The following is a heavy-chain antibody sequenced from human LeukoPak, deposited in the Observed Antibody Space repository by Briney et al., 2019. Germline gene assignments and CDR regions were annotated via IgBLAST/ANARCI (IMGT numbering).Heavy chain of an antibody. CDR3: ARIGYDILTGHLGYFDY. V-gene: IGHV2-70*01. J-gene: IGHJ4*02. Sequence: SGPTLVNPTQTLALTCTFSGFSLSTSGMCVSWIRQPPGKALEWLALIDWDDDKYYSTSLKTRLTISKDTSKNQVVLTMTNMDPVDTATYYCARIGYDILTGHLGYFDYWGQGTLVTVSS. CDR2: IDWDDDK. D-gene: IGHD3-9*01. CDR1: GFSLSTSGMC.